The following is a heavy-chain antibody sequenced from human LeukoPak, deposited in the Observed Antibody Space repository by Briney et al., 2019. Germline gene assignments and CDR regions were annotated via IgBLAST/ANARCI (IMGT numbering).Heavy chain of an antibody. CDR3: ARGRGVYGYWYFDL. Sequence: GGSLRLSRAASGFTFSSYVMSWVRQAPGKGLEWVSTISGNGRNTYYADSVKGRFTISRDNSKITVYLEMNSLRAEDTAVYYCARGRGVYGYWYFDLWGRGTLVTVSS. J-gene: IGHJ2*01. D-gene: IGHD2-15*01. CDR2: ISGNGRNT. V-gene: IGHV3-23*01. CDR1: GFTFSSYV.